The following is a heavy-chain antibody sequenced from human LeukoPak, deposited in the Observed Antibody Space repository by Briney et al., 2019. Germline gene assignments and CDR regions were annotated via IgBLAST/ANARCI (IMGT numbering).Heavy chain of an antibody. V-gene: IGHV1-46*01. J-gene: IGHJ5*02. CDR1: GYTFTTYY. D-gene: IGHD2-15*01. CDR3: ASGYCSGGSCYEGWFDP. CDR2: INPSGGRT. Sequence: ASVKVSCKASGYTFTTYYMHWVRQAPGQGLEWMGVINPSGGRTSYAQKFQGRVTMTRETSMSTVYMELSSLRSEDTAVYYCASGYCSGGSCYEGWFDPWGQGTLVTVSS.